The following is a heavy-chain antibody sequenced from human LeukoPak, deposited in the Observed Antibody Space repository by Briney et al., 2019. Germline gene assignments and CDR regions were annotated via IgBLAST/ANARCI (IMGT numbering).Heavy chain of an antibody. CDR1: GFTVSSNY. CDR2: FYSGGST. J-gene: IGHJ4*02. Sequence: GGSLRLSCAASGFTVSSNYMSWVRQAPGKGLEWVSVFYSGGSTYYADSVKGRFTISRDNSKNTLFLQMNSLRAEDTAVYYCARDRAGSGTTFDYWGQGTLVTVSS. D-gene: IGHD3-10*01. V-gene: IGHV3-66*01. CDR3: ARDRAGSGTTFDY.